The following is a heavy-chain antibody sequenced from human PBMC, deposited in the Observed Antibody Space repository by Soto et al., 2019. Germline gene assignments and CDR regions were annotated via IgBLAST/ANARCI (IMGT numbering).Heavy chain of an antibody. D-gene: IGHD2-15*01. V-gene: IGHV3-74*01. J-gene: IGHJ5*02. CDR3: AIEFCSGANCYTYYFDP. CDR2: INTDGSNT. Sequence: GGSLRLSCAASGLTFNRYWMHWVRHAPGKGPVWVSHINTDGSNTNYADSVKGRFTISRDNAKSTLFLQMNSLRDEDTAVYYCAIEFCSGANCYTYYFDPWGQGIPVTVS. CDR1: GLTFNRYW.